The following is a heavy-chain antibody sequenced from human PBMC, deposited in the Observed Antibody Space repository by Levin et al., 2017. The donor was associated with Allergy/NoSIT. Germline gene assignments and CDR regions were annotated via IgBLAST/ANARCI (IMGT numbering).Heavy chain of an antibody. CDR3: ARGLYYYDSSGSWFDP. CDR2: IYPGDSDT. CDR1: GYSFTSYW. D-gene: IGHD3-22*01. Sequence: GSLRLSCKGSGYSFTSYWIGWVRQMPGKGLEWMGIIYPGDSDTRYSPSFQGQVTISADKSISTAYLQWSSLKASDTAMYYCARGLYYYDSSGSWFDPWGQGTLVTVSS. J-gene: IGHJ5*02. V-gene: IGHV5-51*01.